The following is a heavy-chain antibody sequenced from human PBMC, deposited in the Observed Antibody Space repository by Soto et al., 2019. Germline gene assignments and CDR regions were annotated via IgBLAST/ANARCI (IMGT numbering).Heavy chain of an antibody. J-gene: IGHJ2*01. D-gene: IGHD6-19*01. CDR2: INHSGST. Sequence: SSETLSLTCAVYGWSFSPYFWSWIRQPPGKGLEWIGEINHSGSTNYNPSLTRRATLSVDTSKNQVSLKLTSVTAADTAVYYCARLASGWQYYYFDFWGRGTPVTVSS. CDR3: ARLASGWQYYYFDF. CDR1: GWSFSPYF. V-gene: IGHV4-34*01.